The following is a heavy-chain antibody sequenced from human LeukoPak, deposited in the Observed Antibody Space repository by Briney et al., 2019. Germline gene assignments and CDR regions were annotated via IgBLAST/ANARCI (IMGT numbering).Heavy chain of an antibody. J-gene: IGHJ6*02. D-gene: IGHD4-11*01. Sequence: GRSLRLSCAASGFTFSSYAMHWVRQAPGKGLEWVAVISYDGSSKYYADSVKGRFTISRDNSKNTLYLQMNSLRAEDTAVYYCAREDSNYYGMDVWGQGTTVTVSS. CDR3: AREDSNYYGMDV. V-gene: IGHV3-30-3*01. CDR1: GFTFSSYA. CDR2: ISYDGSSK.